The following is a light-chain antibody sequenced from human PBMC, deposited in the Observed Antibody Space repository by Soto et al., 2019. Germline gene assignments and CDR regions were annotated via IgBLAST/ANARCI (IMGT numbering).Light chain of an antibody. CDR2: GAS. CDR1: QSVSSSY. J-gene: IGKJ1*01. CDR3: QQSGSSPWT. V-gene: IGKV3-20*01. Sequence: EIGLTQSPGTLSLSPGERATLSCRASQSVSSSYLAWYQQKPGQAPRPLIYGASSRAIGIPDRFSGSGSGTDFTLTISRLEPDDFVVHYCQQSGSSPWTSGQGTKVDIK.